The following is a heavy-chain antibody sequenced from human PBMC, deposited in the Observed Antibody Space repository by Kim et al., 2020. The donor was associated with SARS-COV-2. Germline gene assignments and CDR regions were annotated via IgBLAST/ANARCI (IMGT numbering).Heavy chain of an antibody. CDR2: NYYSEST. Sequence: SETLSLTCTVSGGSISSYYWSWIRRPPGKGLEWIGYNYYSESTNYNPSLKSRVTISVDASKNQFSLKLSSVTAADTAMYYCARGDRRSKLDYWGQGTLVTVSS. CDR1: GGSISSYY. J-gene: IGHJ4*02. CDR3: ARGDRRSKLDY. V-gene: IGHV4-59*13.